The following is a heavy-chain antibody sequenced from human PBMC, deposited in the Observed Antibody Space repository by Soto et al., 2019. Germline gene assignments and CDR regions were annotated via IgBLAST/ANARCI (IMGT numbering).Heavy chain of an antibody. V-gene: IGHV1-18*04. Sequence: KGSCYTFTSYGIIWVRQAPGQGLEWMGWVSASNGNTNYAQKLQGRVTMTTDTSPSTAYMELRSLRSDDPAVYYCARGSGTTRTPCGQRTLVTVSS. CDR3: ARGSGTTRTP. CDR1: CYTFTSYG. CDR2: VSASNGNT. D-gene: IGHD1-1*01. J-gene: IGHJ5*02.